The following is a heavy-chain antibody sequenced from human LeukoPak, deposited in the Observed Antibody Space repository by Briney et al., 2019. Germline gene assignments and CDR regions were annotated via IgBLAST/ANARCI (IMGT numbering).Heavy chain of an antibody. J-gene: IGHJ6*03. CDR2: INHSGST. CDR3: ARGLGSGSYLSYYYYYMDV. CDR1: GGSFSGYY. D-gene: IGHD3-10*01. V-gene: IGHV4-34*01. Sequence: SETLSLTCAVYGGSFSGYYWSWIRQPPGKGLEWIGEINHSGSTNYNPSLKSRVTISVDTSKNQFSLKLSSVTAADTAVYYCARGLGSGSYLSYYYYYMDVWGKGTTATVSS.